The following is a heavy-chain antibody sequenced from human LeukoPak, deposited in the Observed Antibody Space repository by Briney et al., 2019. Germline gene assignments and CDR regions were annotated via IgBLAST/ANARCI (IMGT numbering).Heavy chain of an antibody. Sequence: ASVKVSCKASGGTFSSYAISWVRQAPGQGLEWMGGIIPIFGTANYAQKFQGRVTITADESTSTAYMELSSLRSEDTAVYYCARRGVMIRGVIGYYYYYGMDVWGQGTTVTVSS. J-gene: IGHJ6*02. V-gene: IGHV1-69*13. CDR2: IIPIFGTA. CDR1: GGTFSSYA. D-gene: IGHD3-10*01. CDR3: ARRGVMIRGVIGYYYYYGMDV.